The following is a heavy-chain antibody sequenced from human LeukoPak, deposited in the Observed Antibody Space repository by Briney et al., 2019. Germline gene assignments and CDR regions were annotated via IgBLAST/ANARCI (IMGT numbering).Heavy chain of an antibody. V-gene: IGHV3-74*01. Sequence: GGSLRLSCAASGFTFSSYWMHWVRQAPGKGLVWVSRINSDGSSTSYADSVKGRFTISRDNAKNTLYLQMNSLRAEDTGVYYCARGERQLWPRSGRDVWGQGTTVTVSS. D-gene: IGHD5-18*01. CDR1: GFTFSSYW. CDR3: ARGERQLWPRSGRDV. CDR2: INSDGSST. J-gene: IGHJ6*02.